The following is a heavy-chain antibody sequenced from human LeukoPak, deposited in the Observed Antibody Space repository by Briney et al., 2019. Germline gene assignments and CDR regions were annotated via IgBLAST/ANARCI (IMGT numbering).Heavy chain of an antibody. CDR3: ARVSLAVYYYYGMDV. CDR2: ISSSGSTI. J-gene: IGHJ6*04. V-gene: IGHV3-48*03. Sequence: PGGSLRLSCAASGFTFSSYEMNWVRQAPGKGLEWVSYISSSGSTIYYADSVKGRFTISRDNAKNSLYLQMSSLRAEDTAVYYCARVSLAVYYYYGMDVWGKGTTVTVSS. CDR1: GFTFSSYE. D-gene: IGHD6-19*01.